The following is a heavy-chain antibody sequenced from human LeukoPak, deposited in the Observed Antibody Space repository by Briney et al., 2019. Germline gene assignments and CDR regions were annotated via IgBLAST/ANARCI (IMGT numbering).Heavy chain of an antibody. CDR1: GGTFSSYA. J-gene: IGHJ6*03. CDR3: ARVHRSALTTVITPWYYYMDV. CDR2: IIPIFGTA. Sequence: SVKVSCKASGGTFSSYAISWVRQAPGQGLEWMGGIIPIFGTANYAQKFQGKVTITTDESTSTAYTELSSLRSEDTAVYYCARVHRSALTTVITPWYYYMDVWGKGTTVTVSS. V-gene: IGHV1-69*05. D-gene: IGHD4-17*01.